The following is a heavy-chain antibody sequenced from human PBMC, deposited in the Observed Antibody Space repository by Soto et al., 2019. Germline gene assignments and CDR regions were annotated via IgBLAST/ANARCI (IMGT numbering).Heavy chain of an antibody. CDR3: ARKGVVVPAVLSRYYYYGMDV. CDR2: INHSGST. V-gene: IGHV4-34*01. Sequence: SETLSLTCAVYGGSFSGYYWSWIRQPPGKGLEWIGEINHSGSTNYNPSLKSRVTISVDTSKNQFSLKLSSVTAADTAVYYCARKGVVVPAVLSRYYYYGMDVWGQGTTVTVSS. J-gene: IGHJ6*02. CDR1: GGSFSGYY. D-gene: IGHD2-2*01.